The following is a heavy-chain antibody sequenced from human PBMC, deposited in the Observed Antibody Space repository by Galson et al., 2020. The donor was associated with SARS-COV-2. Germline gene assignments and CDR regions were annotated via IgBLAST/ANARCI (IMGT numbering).Heavy chain of an antibody. Sequence: ASVKVSCKASGGTFSNYAISWVRQAPGQGLEWMGGIIPFLGTPNYAQKFQDRVTITTDESTSTAYMELNSLKSDDTALYYCARSHANYDNSGDLSGWFDPWGQGSLVTVSS. CDR1: GGTFSNYA. D-gene: IGHD3-22*01. CDR2: IIPFLGTP. J-gene: IGHJ5*02. V-gene: IGHV1-69*05. CDR3: ARSHANYDNSGDLSGWFDP.